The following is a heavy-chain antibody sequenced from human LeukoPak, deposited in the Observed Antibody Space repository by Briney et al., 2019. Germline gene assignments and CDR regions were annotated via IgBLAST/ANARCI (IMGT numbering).Heavy chain of an antibody. D-gene: IGHD3-16*01. Sequence: SETLSLTCAVYGGSFRGYYWSWIRQPPGKGLEWIGEINHSGSTNYNPSLKSRVTISVDTSKNQFSLKLSSVTAADTAVYYCASYTGEDYWGQGTLVTVSS. CDR3: ASYTGEDY. CDR2: INHSGST. V-gene: IGHV4-34*01. CDR1: GGSFRGYY. J-gene: IGHJ4*02.